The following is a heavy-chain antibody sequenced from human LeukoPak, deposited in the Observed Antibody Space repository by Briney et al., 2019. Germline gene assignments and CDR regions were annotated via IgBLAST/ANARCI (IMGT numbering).Heavy chain of an antibody. CDR3: ARDRDRYRGTDY. J-gene: IGHJ4*02. CDR1: GGSISSGTYH. CDR2: ISYGGTT. Sequence: SETLSLTCTVSGGSISSGTYHWSWIRQYPEKGLEWIGHISYGGTTYYSPSLKSQVTISLDTSRNHFSLKLNSVTAADTAVYYCARDRDRYRGTDYWGQGTLVTVSS. D-gene: IGHD2-21*01. V-gene: IGHV4-31*01.